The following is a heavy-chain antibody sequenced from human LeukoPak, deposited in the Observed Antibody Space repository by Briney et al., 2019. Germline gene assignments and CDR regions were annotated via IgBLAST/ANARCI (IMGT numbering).Heavy chain of an antibody. D-gene: IGHD3-10*01. Sequence: GGSLRLSCAGSGFMFEHYAMNWVRQAPERGLEWVSVITGIGGGTYYAESVEGRFTVSRDNSKNTVYLQMNSLRADDTAVYYCAKDGGSTLPYYFDWWGQGTLVTVAS. V-gene: IGHV3-23*01. CDR2: ITGIGGGT. CDR3: AKDGGSTLPYYFDW. CDR1: GFMFEHYA. J-gene: IGHJ4*02.